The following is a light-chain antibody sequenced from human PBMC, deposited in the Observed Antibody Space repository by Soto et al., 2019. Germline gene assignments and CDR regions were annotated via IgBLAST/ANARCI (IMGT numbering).Light chain of an antibody. CDR2: KAS. Sequence: DIQMTQSPSTLSASVGDRVIITCRASQSISSWLVWYQQKPGKAPKVLIYKASGLESGVPSRFSGSGSGTEFSLTISSLQPDDLATYYCQQYSTYPWTFGQGTKVEIK. CDR3: QQYSTYPWT. J-gene: IGKJ1*01. V-gene: IGKV1-5*03. CDR1: QSISSW.